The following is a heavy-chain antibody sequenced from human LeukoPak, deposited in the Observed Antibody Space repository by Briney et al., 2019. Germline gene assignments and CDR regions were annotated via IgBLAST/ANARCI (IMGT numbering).Heavy chain of an antibody. CDR2: IKQDGSEQ. CDR1: GFTFSSHW. CDR3: ARSGPYHLPPRPIDY. J-gene: IGHJ4*02. D-gene: IGHD2-2*01. V-gene: IGHV3-7*01. Sequence: GGSLRLSCAASGFTFSSHWMTWARQAPGKGLEWVANIKQDGSEQYYVDSVKGRFTISRDNAKNSLYLKMNSLRAEDTAIYYCARSGPYHLPPRPIDYWGQGTLVTVSS.